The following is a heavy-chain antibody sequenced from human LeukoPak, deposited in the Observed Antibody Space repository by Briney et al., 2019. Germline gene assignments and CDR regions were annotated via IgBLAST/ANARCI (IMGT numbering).Heavy chain of an antibody. D-gene: IGHD5-12*01. Sequence: SVKVSCKASGGTFSSYAISWVRQAPGQGLEWMGGIIPIFGTANYAQKFQGRVTITADKSTSTAYMELSSLRSEDTAVYYCARIPGRLRADYYYYYMDVWGKGTTVTISS. CDR3: ARIPGRLRADYYYYYMDV. CDR1: GGTFSSYA. CDR2: IIPIFGTA. V-gene: IGHV1-69*06. J-gene: IGHJ6*03.